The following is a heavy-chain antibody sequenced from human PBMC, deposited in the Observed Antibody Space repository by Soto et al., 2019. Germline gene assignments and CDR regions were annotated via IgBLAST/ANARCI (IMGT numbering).Heavy chain of an antibody. CDR1: GFTFSSYA. J-gene: IGHJ4*02. Sequence: PGGSLRLSCAASGFTFSSYAMHWVRQAPGKGLEYVSAISSNGGSTYYANSVKGRFTISRDNSKNTLYLQMGSLRAEDTAVYYCARAELGIAAAGIDYWGQGTLVTVSS. CDR3: ARAELGIAAAGIDY. D-gene: IGHD6-13*01. V-gene: IGHV3-64*01. CDR2: ISSNGGST.